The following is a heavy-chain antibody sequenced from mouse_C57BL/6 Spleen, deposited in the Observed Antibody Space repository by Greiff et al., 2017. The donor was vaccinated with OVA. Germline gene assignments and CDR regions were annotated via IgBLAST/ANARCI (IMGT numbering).Heavy chain of an antibody. CDR2: IDPETGGT. CDR1: GYTFTDYD. V-gene: IGHV1-15*01. CDR3: TRDLGRYFDV. D-gene: IGHD4-1*01. Sequence: QVQLQQSGAELVRPGASVTLSCKASGYTFTDYDMHWVKQTPVHGLEWIGAIDPETGGTAYNQKFKGKAIMTADKSSSTAYMELRSLTSEDSAVYYCTRDLGRYFDVWGTGTTVTVSS. J-gene: IGHJ1*03.